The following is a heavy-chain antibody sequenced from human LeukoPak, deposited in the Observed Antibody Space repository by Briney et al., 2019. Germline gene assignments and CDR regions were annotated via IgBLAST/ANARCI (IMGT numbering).Heavy chain of an antibody. V-gene: IGHV1-8*03. Sequence: AASVKVSCKASGYTFTSYDINWVRQATGQGLEWMGWMNPNSGNTGYARKFQGRVTITRNTSISTAYMELSSLRSEDTAVYYCARAYWNYGGTFYYYYYMDVWGKGTTVTVSS. CDR1: GYTFTSYD. D-gene: IGHD1-7*01. J-gene: IGHJ6*03. CDR2: MNPNSGNT. CDR3: ARAYWNYGGTFYYYYYMDV.